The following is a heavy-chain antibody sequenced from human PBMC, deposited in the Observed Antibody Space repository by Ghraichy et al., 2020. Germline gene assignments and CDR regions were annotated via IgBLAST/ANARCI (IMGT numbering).Heavy chain of an antibody. D-gene: IGHD2-2*01. J-gene: IGHJ4*02. CDR1: GYTFTSYG. CDR2: ISAYNGNT. V-gene: IGHV1-18*01. CDR3: AKPERYCSSTSCYYYFDY. Sequence: ASVKVSCKASGYTFTSYGISWVRQAPGQGLEWMGWISAYNGNTNYAQKLQGRVTMTTDTSTSTAYMELRSLRSDDTAVYYCAKPERYCSSTSCYYYFDYWGQGTLVTVSS.